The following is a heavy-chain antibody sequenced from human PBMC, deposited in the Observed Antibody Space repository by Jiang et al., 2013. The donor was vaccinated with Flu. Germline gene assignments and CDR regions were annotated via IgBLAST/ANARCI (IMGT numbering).Heavy chain of an antibody. Sequence: KGRFTISRDNAKNPLYLQMNSLRAEDTAVYYCARGAWSPCSSGWCGVDYYYGMDVWGQGTTVTVSS. CDR3: ARGAWSPCSSGWCGVDYYYGMDV. D-gene: IGHD6-19*01. V-gene: IGHV3-11*06. J-gene: IGHJ6*02.